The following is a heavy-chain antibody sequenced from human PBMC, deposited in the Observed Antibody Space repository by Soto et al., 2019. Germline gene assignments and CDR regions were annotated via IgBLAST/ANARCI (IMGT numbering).Heavy chain of an antibody. V-gene: IGHV4-4*02. J-gene: IGHJ4*02. CDR1: SVSISSSYW. CDR3: ASTTPDKFGGIEH. D-gene: IGHD3-16*01. CDR2: IYHTGPT. Sequence: PSETLSLTCAVSSVSISSSYWWSWVRQPPGKGLEWIGEIYHTGPTNYNPSLKSRVTISVDKSKNHFSLNLNSVTAADTAVYYCASTTPDKFGGIEHWGQGTLVTVSS.